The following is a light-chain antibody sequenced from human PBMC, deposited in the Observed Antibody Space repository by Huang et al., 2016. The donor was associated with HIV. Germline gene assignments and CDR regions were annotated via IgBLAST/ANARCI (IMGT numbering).Light chain of an antibody. CDR3: MQGTHWPL. V-gene: IGKV2-30*02. Sequence: DVVMTQSPLSLPVTLGQPASISCRSSQSLVHSDGNTYLNWFQQRPGQSPRSLIYKVSNRDSGVPDRFSGSGSGTDFTLKISRVEAEDVGVYYCMQGTHWPLFGQGTKLEIK. J-gene: IGKJ2*01. CDR1: QSLVHSDGNTY. CDR2: KVS.